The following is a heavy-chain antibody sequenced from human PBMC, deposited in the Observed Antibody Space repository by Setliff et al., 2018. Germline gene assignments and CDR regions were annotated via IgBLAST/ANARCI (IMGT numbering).Heavy chain of an antibody. J-gene: IGHJ6*02. V-gene: IGHV3-20*04. D-gene: IGHD3-9*01. Sequence: GGSLRLSCAASGFTFDDYGMSWVRQAPGKGLEWVSGINWNGGSTGYADSVKGRFTISRDNAKNSLYLQMNSLRAEDTALYYCARVDDILTGVNYYYGMDVWGQGTTVTVSS. CDR1: GFTFDDYG. CDR3: ARVDDILTGVNYYYGMDV. CDR2: INWNGGST.